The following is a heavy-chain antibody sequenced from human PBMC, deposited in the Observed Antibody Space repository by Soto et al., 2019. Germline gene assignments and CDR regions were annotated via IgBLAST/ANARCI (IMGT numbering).Heavy chain of an antibody. J-gene: IGHJ4*02. V-gene: IGHV3-30*03. CDR1: GFTFSSYG. Sequence: QVQLVESGGGVVQPGRSLRLSCAASGFTFSSYGMHWVRQAPGKGLEWVAIISYDGSNKYYADSVKGRFTISRDNSKNTXXXXXXXXXXXXXAVXXXXXXRADYYYASGPFDYWGQGTLVTVSS. CDR2: ISYDGSNK. D-gene: IGHD3-10*01. CDR3: XXXRADYYYASGPFDY.